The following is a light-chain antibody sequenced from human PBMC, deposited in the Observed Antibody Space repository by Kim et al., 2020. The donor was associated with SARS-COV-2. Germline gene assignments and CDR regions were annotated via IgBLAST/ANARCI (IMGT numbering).Light chain of an antibody. V-gene: IGLV1-44*01. J-gene: IGLJ3*02. CDR2: TSN. Sequence: QSVLTQPPSASGTPGQRVTISCSGGRSNTGRNTVSWYQQLPGAAPKLLIYTSNQRPSGVPDRFSVSKSGTSASLAISGLQSEDEADYYCAAWDDSLNGWVFGGGTQLTVL. CDR3: AAWDDSLNGWV. CDR1: RSNTGRNT.